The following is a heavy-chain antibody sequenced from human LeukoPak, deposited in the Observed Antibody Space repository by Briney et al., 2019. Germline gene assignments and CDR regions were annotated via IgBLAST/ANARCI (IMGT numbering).Heavy chain of an antibody. J-gene: IGHJ4*02. CDR1: GFTFSDYY. CDR2: ISSSGSTI. CDR3: ASSYYDFWSGYFMFDY. V-gene: IGHV3-11*04. Sequence: GGSLRLSCAASGFTFSDYYMSWIRQAPGKGLEWVSYISSSGSTIYYADSVKGRFTISRDNAKNSLYLQMNSLRAEDTAVYYCASSYYDFWSGYFMFDYWGQGTLVTVSS. D-gene: IGHD3-3*01.